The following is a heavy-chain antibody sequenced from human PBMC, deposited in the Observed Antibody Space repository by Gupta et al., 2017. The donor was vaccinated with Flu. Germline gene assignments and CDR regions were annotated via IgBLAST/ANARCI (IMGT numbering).Heavy chain of an antibody. Sequence: EVQLVESGGGLVKPGGSLRLSCAAFGFTFSSDSINRVRQAPGKGLEWVSSISSSSSYIYYADSVKGRFTISRDNAKNSLYLQMNSLRAEDTAVYYCARDVYYDSSGYYHHYYFDYWGQGTLVTVSS. V-gene: IGHV3-21*01. CDR2: ISSSSSYI. CDR3: ARDVYYDSSGYYHHYYFDY. J-gene: IGHJ4*02. D-gene: IGHD3-22*01. CDR1: GFTFSSDS.